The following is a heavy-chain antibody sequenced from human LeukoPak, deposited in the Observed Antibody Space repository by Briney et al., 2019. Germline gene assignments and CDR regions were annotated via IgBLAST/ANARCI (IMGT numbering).Heavy chain of an antibody. CDR3: ARVGGMGSSWYNFDY. CDR2: IYYSGST. D-gene: IGHD6-13*01. J-gene: IGHJ4*02. CDR1: GGSISSGGYY. Sequence: SSQTLSLTCTVSGGSISSGGYYWSWIRQHPGKGLEWIGYIYYSGSTYYNPALKSRVTISVDTSKNQCSLKLSSVTAADTAVYYCARVGGMGSSWYNFDYWGQGTLVTVSS. V-gene: IGHV4-31*03.